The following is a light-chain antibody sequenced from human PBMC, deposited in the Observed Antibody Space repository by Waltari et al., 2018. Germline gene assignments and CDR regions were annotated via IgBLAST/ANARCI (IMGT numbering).Light chain of an antibody. CDR2: KAS. Sequence: IQVIQSPSTLSASVGDTVTISCRVSHRINIWLAWYQQKPGEAPKLLIKKASTLEDGVPSRFSGSGSGTEFTLTIKSLQPDDFGTYFCQQFDTDVTFGQGTKVEI. J-gene: IGKJ2*01. CDR3: QQFDTDVT. CDR1: HRINIW. V-gene: IGKV1-5*01.